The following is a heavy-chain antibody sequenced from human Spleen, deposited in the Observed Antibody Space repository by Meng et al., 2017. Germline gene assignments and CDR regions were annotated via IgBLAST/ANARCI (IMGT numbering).Heavy chain of an antibody. CDR1: GDRFSSKRAT. Sequence: QGELDQSSPGLVKPSQTLLLTCDISGDRFSSKRATWNWIRPSPSRGLEWLGRTYYRSKWYHDSEVSVESRITINPDTSKNQFSLQLNSVTPEDTAVYFCARGVAETGLDFWGQGTLVTVSS. V-gene: IGHV6-1*01. D-gene: IGHD1-1*01. J-gene: IGHJ4*02. CDR3: ARGVAETGLDF. CDR2: TYYRSKWYH.